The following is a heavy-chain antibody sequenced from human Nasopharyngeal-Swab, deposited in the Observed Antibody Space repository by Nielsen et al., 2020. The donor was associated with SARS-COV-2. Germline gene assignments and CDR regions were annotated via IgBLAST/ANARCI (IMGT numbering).Heavy chain of an antibody. CDR3: AKDSYDSSGYSYYYGMDV. D-gene: IGHD3-22*01. V-gene: IGHV3-23*01. J-gene: IGHJ6*02. CDR1: GFTFSSYA. Sequence: GESLKISCAASGFTFSSYAMSWVRQAPGKGLEWVSAISGSGGSTYYADSAKGRFTISRDNSKNTLYLQMNSLRAEDTAVYYCAKDSYDSSGYSYYYGMDVWGQGTTVTVSS. CDR2: ISGSGGST.